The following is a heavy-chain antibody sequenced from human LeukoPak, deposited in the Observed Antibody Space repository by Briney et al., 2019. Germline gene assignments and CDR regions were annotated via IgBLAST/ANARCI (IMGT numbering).Heavy chain of an antibody. Sequence: GGSLRLSCAASGLTFSSYGMHWVRQAPGKGLEWVAVISYDGSNKYYADSVKGRFTISRDNSKNTLYLQMNSLRAEDTAVYYCAKDLGITMVRGVIITHESFYYYYGMDVWGQGTTVTVSS. V-gene: IGHV3-30*18. D-gene: IGHD3-10*01. CDR2: ISYDGSNK. J-gene: IGHJ6*02. CDR3: AKDLGITMVRGVIITHESFYYYYGMDV. CDR1: GLTFSSYG.